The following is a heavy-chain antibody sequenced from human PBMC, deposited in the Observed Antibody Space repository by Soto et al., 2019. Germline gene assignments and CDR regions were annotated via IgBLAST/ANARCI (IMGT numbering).Heavy chain of an antibody. CDR3: ARVGGSYQWGYYYYGMDV. CDR1: GYTFFTYD. V-gene: IGHV1-18*01. J-gene: IGHJ6*02. CDR2: ISTYSGDT. D-gene: IGHD1-26*01. Sequence: ASVKVSCKASGYTFFTYDISWVRQAPGQGLEWMGWISTYSGDTKYAQKFQGRVTMTTDTSTTTAYLELRSLRSDDTAVYYCARVGGSYQWGYYYYGMDVWGQGTTVTVSS.